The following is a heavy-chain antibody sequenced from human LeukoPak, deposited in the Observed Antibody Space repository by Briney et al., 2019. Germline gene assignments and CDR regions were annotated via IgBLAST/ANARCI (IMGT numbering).Heavy chain of an antibody. Sequence: GGSLRLSCAASGFTFSSYWMNWVRQAPGKGLVWVSRIASDGSSTTYADSVKGRFSISRDNAKNTLYLQMNSLRVEDTAVYYRARGRPHGNDYWGQGTLVTVSS. J-gene: IGHJ4*02. CDR1: GFTFSSYW. V-gene: IGHV3-74*01. D-gene: IGHD4-23*01. CDR3: ARGRPHGNDY. CDR2: IASDGSST.